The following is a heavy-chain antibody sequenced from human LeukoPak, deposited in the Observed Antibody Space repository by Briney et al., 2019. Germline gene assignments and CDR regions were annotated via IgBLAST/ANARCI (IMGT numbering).Heavy chain of an antibody. J-gene: IGHJ3*02. CDR1: GFTLSTYF. Sequence: GRSLRLSCAASGFTLSTYFMHWVRQAPGKGLEWAAVIASDGSHTFYVESVKGRFTISRDNSKNTLYLQMNSLRAEDTAVYFCARERQDTIVHSGAFDIWGQGTMVTVSS. CDR3: ARERQDTIVHSGAFDI. CDR2: IASDGSHT. D-gene: IGHD3-10*01. V-gene: IGHV3-30-3*01.